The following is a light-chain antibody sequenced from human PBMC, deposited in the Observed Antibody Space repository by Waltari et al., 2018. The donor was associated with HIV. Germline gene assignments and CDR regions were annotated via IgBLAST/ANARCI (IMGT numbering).Light chain of an antibody. Sequence: EIVLTQSPGTLSLSPGERATLSCRASQSVTSNYLAWYQQKPGQAPRLLIFAASSSATGIPDRISGSGSGTDFSLTISRLEPEDFAVYYCQQYDSSPLTCGGGTKVEIK. CDR3: QQYDSSPLT. V-gene: IGKV3-20*01. CDR2: AAS. J-gene: IGKJ4*01. CDR1: QSVTSNY.